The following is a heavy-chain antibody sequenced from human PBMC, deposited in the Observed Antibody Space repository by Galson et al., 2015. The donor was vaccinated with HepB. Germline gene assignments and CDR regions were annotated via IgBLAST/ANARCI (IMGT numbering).Heavy chain of an antibody. Sequence: SLRLSCAASGFTFSSYGMHWVRQAPGKGLEWVAVISYDGSNKYYADSVKGRFTISRDNSKNTLYLQMNSLRAEDTAVYYCAKDLRGSGWAGVDYWGQGTLVTVPS. CDR3: AKDLRGSGWAGVDY. D-gene: IGHD6-19*01. CDR1: GFTFSSYG. J-gene: IGHJ4*02. V-gene: IGHV3-30*18. CDR2: ISYDGSNK.